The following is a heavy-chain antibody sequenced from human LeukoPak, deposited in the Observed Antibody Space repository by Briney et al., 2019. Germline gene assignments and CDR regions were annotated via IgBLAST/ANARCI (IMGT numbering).Heavy chain of an antibody. D-gene: IGHD2-21*01. CDR2: IYSGGST. CDR1: GFTVSSNY. CDR3: ARDGDRLSLDY. V-gene: IGHV3-66*01. J-gene: IGHJ4*02. Sequence: GGSLRLSCAASGFTVSSNYMSWVRQAPGKGLEWVSVIYSGGSTYYADSVKGRFTISRDNSKNTLYLQMNSLRAEDTAVYYCARDGDRLSLDYWGQGTLVTVSS.